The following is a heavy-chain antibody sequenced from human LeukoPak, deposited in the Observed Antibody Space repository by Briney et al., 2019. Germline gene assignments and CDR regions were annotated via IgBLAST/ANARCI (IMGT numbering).Heavy chain of an antibody. CDR1: GFTFSSYA. V-gene: IGHV3-30*04. J-gene: IGHJ3*02. Sequence: PGGSLRLSCAASGFTFSSYAMHWVRQAPGKGLEWVAVISYDGSNKYYADSVKGRFTISRDNSKNTLYLQMNSLRAEDTAVYYCARPVVAATTPDTFDIWGQGTMVTASS. CDR2: ISYDGSNK. D-gene: IGHD2-15*01. CDR3: ARPVVAATTPDTFDI.